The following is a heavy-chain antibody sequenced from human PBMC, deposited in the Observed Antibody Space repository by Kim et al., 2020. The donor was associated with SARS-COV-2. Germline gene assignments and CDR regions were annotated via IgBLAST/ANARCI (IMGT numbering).Heavy chain of an antibody. V-gene: IGHV1-69*13. CDR1: GGTFSSYA. CDR3: ARDRGINGGWDPLGAFDI. Sequence: SVKVSCKASGGTFSSYAISWVRQAPGQGLEWMGGIIPIFGTANYAQKFQGRVTITADESTSTAYMELSSLRSEDTAVYYCARDRGINGGWDPLGAFDIWGQGTMVTVSS. CDR2: IIPIFGTA. J-gene: IGHJ3*02. D-gene: IGHD6-19*01.